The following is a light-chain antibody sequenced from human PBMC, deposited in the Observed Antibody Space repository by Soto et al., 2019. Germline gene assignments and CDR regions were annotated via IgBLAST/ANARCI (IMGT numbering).Light chain of an antibody. Sequence: QSALTQPASVSGSPGQSITISCTGTNSDIGSFNLVSWFQQHLGKAPKLIIYEVIKRPSGVSNRFSGSKSGNTASLTISGLQAEDEADYYCCSYFGSTPRYVFGTGTKLTVL. V-gene: IGLV2-23*02. CDR1: NSDIGSFNL. CDR2: EVI. CDR3: CSYFGSTPRYV. J-gene: IGLJ1*01.